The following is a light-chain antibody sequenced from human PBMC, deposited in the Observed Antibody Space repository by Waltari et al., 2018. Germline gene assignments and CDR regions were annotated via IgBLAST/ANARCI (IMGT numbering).Light chain of an antibody. CDR2: DAS. CDR3: QHGNTFPLT. Sequence: DIQMTQSPSSVSASVGDRVIITCRASQDISRWLAWYQQTPGQSPKFLIYDASTLQSGVPSRFSGTGSGTEFTLTIRSLQPEDFATYYCQHGNTFPLTFGGGTKVEIK. CDR1: QDISRW. V-gene: IGKV1-12*01. J-gene: IGKJ4*01.